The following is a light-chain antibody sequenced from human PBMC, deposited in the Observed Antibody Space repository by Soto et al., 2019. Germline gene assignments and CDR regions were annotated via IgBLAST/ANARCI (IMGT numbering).Light chain of an antibody. CDR3: QVYNNGPPG. V-gene: IGKV3-15*01. J-gene: IGKJ5*01. CDR1: QSISTN. CDR2: GAS. Sequence: KVMTQSPATLSVSPGERVTLSCRASQSISTNLARYQRKPGQAPRLLINGASTLQSRVPSRFSGGGSGTEFTLTISGLQIEDLATYYCQVYNNGPPGFGQGTRLEIK.